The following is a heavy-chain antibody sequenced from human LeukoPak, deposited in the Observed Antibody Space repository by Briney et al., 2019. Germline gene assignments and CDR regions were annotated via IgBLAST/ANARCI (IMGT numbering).Heavy chain of an antibody. V-gene: IGHV3-13*01. Sequence: GGSLRLSCAASGFTFSNYDMHWVRQAAGKGLEWVSGIGTAGDTYYPASVKGRFIISRENAKNSLYLQMNSLSAGDTAVYYCASSPAYSSSWYAIDNWGQGTLVTVSS. CDR3: ASSPAYSSSWYAIDN. CDR2: IGTAGDT. D-gene: IGHD6-13*01. CDR1: GFTFSNYD. J-gene: IGHJ4*02.